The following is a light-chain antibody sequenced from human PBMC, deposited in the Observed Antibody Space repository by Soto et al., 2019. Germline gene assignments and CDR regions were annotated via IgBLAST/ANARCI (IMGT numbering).Light chain of an antibody. J-gene: IGKJ1*01. CDR2: TAS. V-gene: IGKV1-39*01. Sequence: DIQLTQSPSSLSASVGDRITITCRASQRISTYLNWYQQKAGKAPHLVIYTASSLHSGVPSRFSGSGSGTDFTLTISSLRPEDFATYYCQQNYDTPWTFGQGTKVEV. CDR3: QQNYDTPWT. CDR1: QRISTY.